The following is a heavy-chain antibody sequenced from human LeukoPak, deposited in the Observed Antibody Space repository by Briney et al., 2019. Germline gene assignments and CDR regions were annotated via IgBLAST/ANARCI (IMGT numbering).Heavy chain of an antibody. V-gene: IGHV3-48*02. CDR3: ARGRDYAFDV. CDR1: GGALSSDS. CDR2: SSIHNGDV. D-gene: IGHD3-10*01. Sequence: GGSLRLSYAVSGGALSSDSMNWVRRSPRKGLEWIAHSSIHNGDVNYADSVKGRFTISRDNTKNSLYLQLESLRDEDTGVYYCARGRDYAFDVWGQGTMVTVSS. J-gene: IGHJ3*01.